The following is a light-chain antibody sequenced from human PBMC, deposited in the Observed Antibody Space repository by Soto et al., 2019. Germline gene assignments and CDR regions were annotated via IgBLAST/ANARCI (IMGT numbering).Light chain of an antibody. J-gene: IGKJ5*01. Sequence: IMLTQSPGTLSLSQGERATLSCRASQSVSNNYLAWYQQKPGQAPRRLIYGASSRATGIPDRFSGSGSGTDFTLTISRLEPEDFAVYYCQQYSTSPTFGEGTRLEIK. CDR3: QQYSTSPT. CDR2: GAS. V-gene: IGKV3-20*01. CDR1: QSVSNNY.